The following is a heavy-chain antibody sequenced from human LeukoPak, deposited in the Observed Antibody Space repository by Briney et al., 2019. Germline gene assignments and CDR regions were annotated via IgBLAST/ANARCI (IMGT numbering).Heavy chain of an antibody. J-gene: IGHJ5*02. V-gene: IGHV3-21*04. CDR1: GFTFSIYT. CDR3: ARARTGGTWSFDP. CDR2: ITGSGTYI. D-gene: IGHD2-15*01. Sequence: NSGGSLTLSCAASGFTFSIYTMNWVRQAPGKGLEWVSSITGSGTYIYYADSVKGRFTISRDNAKDLLYLQMDSLRAEDTSFYFCARARTGGTWSFDPWGQGTLVPVSS.